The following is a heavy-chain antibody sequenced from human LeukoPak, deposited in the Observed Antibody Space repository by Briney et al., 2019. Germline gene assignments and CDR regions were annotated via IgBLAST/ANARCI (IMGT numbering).Heavy chain of an antibody. CDR3: ARVTGYYYESSGYYHHAFDI. Sequence: GASAKVSCKASGYTFYVYYMHWVPQAPGQRLEWLGWINPNSGGTNYEQKLQGRVTMTRDTSISTAYMELSRLRSDDTAVYYCARVTGYYYESSGYYHHAFDIWGQGTMVTVSS. V-gene: IGHV1-2*02. J-gene: IGHJ3*02. D-gene: IGHD3-22*01. CDR2: INPNSGGT. CDR1: GYTFYVYY.